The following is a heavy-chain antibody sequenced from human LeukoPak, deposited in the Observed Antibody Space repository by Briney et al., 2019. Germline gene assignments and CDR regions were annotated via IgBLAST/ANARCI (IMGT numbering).Heavy chain of an antibody. CDR3: ASGRDGYNLGDY. D-gene: IGHD5-24*01. V-gene: IGHV1-69*06. J-gene: IGHJ4*02. Sequence: GASVKVSCKASGGTFSSYAISWVRQAPGQGLEWMGGIIPIFGTANYAQKFQGRVTITADKSTSTAYMELSSLRSEDTAMYYCASGRDGYNLGDYWGQGTLVTVSS. CDR1: GGTFSSYA. CDR2: IIPIFGTA.